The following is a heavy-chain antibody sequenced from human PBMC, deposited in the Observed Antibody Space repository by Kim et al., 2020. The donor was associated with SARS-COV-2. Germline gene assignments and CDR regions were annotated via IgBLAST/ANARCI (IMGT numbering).Heavy chain of an antibody. CDR2: IYYSGST. Sequence: SETLSLTCTVSGGSISTTYYYWGWVRQPPGKGLEWIGSIYYSGSTYFNPSLKSRVTISVDSSKNQFSLKLTSVTAADTAVYYCAKTGALRGDVLNLFDP. CDR3: AKTGALRGDVLNLFDP. CDR1: GGSISTTYYY. D-gene: IGHD3-10*01. J-gene: IGHJ5*02. V-gene: IGHV4-39*01.